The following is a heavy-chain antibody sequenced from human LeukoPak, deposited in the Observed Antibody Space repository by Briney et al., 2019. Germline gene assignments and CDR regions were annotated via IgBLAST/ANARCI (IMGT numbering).Heavy chain of an antibody. CDR3: ARDRSTTVTPGGY. Sequence: GGSLRLSRAASGFTFSSYSMNWVRQAPGKGLEWDSSISSSSSYIYYADSVKGRFTISRDNAKNSLYLQMNSLRAEDTAVYYCARDRSTTVTPGGYWGQGTGVTVSS. CDR1: GFTFSSYS. V-gene: IGHV3-21*01. D-gene: IGHD4-17*01. CDR2: ISSSSSYI. J-gene: IGHJ4*02.